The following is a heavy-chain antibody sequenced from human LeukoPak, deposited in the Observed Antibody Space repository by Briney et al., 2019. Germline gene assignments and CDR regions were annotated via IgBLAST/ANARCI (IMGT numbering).Heavy chain of an antibody. J-gene: IGHJ5*02. D-gene: IGHD5-12*01. CDR1: GGSFSGYY. V-gene: IGHV4-34*01. Sequence: PSETLSLTCAVYGGSFSGYYWSWIRQPPGKGLEWIGEINHSGSTNYNPSLKSRVTISVDTSKNQFSLKLSSVTAADTAVYYCARWYSGYDSRFDPWGQGTLVTVSS. CDR3: ARWYSGYDSRFDP. CDR2: INHSGST.